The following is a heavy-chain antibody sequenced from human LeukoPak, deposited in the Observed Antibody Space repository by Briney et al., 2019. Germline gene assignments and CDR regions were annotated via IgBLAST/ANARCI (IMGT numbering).Heavy chain of an antibody. CDR3: ARDCGRGYCSGGSCCHHGP. Sequence: SETLSLTCTVSGGSISSYYWSWIRQPAGKGLEWIGRIYTSGSTNYNPSLKSRVTMSVDTSKNQFSLKLSSVTAADTAVYYCARDCGRGYCSGGSCCHHGPWGQGTLVTVSS. CDR2: IYTSGST. J-gene: IGHJ5*02. V-gene: IGHV4-4*07. CDR1: GGSISSYY. D-gene: IGHD2-15*01.